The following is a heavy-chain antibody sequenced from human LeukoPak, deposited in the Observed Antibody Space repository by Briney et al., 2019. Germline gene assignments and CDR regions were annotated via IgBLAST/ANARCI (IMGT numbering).Heavy chain of an antibody. V-gene: IGHV3-23*01. CDR2: ISGSGGST. D-gene: IGHD6-13*01. J-gene: IGHJ5*02. Sequence: GGSLRLSCAASGFTFSSYAMSWVRQAPGKGLEWVSAISGSGGSTYYADPVKGRFTISRDNAKNTLYLQMNSLRAEDTAVYYCAKNWVASSWFNWFDPWGQGTLVTVSS. CDR1: GFTFSSYA. CDR3: AKNWVASSWFNWFDP.